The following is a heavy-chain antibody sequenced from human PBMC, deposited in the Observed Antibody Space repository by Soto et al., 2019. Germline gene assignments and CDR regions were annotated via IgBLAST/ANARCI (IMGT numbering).Heavy chain of an antibody. Sequence: GWSLRFSCAASVFTFSSYGMQWVRQSPGKGLERVAVISYDGSNKYYADSVKGRFTISRDNSKNTLYLQMNSLRAEDTAVYYCAITRRRSTMDRGVIASYYYYGMDVWGQGTTVTVSS. D-gene: IGHD3-10*01. J-gene: IGHJ6*02. CDR3: AITRRRSTMDRGVIASYYYYGMDV. V-gene: IGHV3-30*03. CDR1: VFTFSSYG. CDR2: ISYDGSNK.